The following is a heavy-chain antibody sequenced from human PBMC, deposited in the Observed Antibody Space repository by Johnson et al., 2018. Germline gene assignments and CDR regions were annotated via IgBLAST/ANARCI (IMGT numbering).Heavy chain of an antibody. J-gene: IGHJ6*02. V-gene: IGHV3-33*01. CDR2: IWSDGSKK. CDR1: GLTFSRSG. D-gene: IGHD2-15*01. CDR3: ARDMGYSMDV. Sequence: QLVQSGGGVVQPGRSLRLSCAASGLTFSRSGMHWVRQAPGKGLEWVAMIWSDGSKKYYADSVKGRFSISRDNSNNTVDLQLDGLTAEDTELYYCARDMGYSMDVWGQGTTVTVSS.